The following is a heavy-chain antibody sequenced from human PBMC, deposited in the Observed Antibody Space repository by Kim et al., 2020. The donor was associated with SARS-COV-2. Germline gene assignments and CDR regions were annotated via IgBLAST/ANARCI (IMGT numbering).Heavy chain of an antibody. Sequence: SETLSLTCAVYGGSFSGYYWSWVRQPPGKGLEWVGEINNSGSTNYNPSPKSRGTISVDTPKNKISLKLSSVTAADTAVYYCASGDYGRDYWGQGTLVTVSS. V-gene: IGHV4-34*01. J-gene: IGHJ4*02. D-gene: IGHD4-17*01. CDR3: ASGDYGRDY. CDR1: GGSFSGYY. CDR2: INNSGST.